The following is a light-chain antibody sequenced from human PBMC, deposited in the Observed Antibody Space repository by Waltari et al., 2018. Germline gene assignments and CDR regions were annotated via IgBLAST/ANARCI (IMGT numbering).Light chain of an antibody. CDR3: QQYGSLPWT. CDR1: QSVTNDY. Sequence: VLTQSSGTRSLSPGERATLPCRASQSVTNDYLAWYQQKPGQAPRLLIYDVSSRATGIPDRFSGSGSGTDFTLTISRLEPEDFAVYHCQQYGSLPWTFGQGTKVDMK. CDR2: DVS. J-gene: IGKJ1*01. V-gene: IGKV3-20*01.